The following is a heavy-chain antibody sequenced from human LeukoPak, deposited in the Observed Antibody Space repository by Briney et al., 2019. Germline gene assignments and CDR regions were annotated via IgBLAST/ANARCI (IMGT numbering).Heavy chain of an antibody. V-gene: IGHV1-18*01. Sequence: RASVKVSCKASGYTFTSYGISWVRQAPGQGLEWMGWISAYNGNTNYAQKLQGRVTMTTDTSTSTAYMELRSLRSDDTAVYYCARDQYYEFCSGYSNWFDPWGQETLVTVSS. J-gene: IGHJ5*02. CDR2: ISAYNGNT. CDR3: ARDQYYEFCSGYSNWFDP. CDR1: GYTFTSYG. D-gene: IGHD3-3*01.